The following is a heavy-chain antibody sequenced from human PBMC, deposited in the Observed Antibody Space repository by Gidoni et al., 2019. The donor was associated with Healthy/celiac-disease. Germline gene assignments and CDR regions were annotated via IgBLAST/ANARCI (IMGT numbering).Heavy chain of an antibody. CDR2: IDPSDSYT. CDR3: ARHDWEAWYSSSWYPRSTAGDLLD. V-gene: IGHV5-10-1*01. Sequence: ESLRISCKGSGYSFTSYWISWVRQMPGKGLEWMGRIDPSDSYTNYSPSFQGHVTISADKSISTAYLQWSSLKASDTAMYYCARHDWEAWYSSSWYPRSTAGDLLDWGQGTLVTVSS. D-gene: IGHD6-13*01. J-gene: IGHJ4*02. CDR1: GYSFTSYW.